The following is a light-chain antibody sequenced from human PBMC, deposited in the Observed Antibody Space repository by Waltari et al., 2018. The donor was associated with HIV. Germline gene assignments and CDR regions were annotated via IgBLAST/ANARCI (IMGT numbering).Light chain of an antibody. CDR1: QSLLHVNGNNY. J-gene: IGKJ1*01. CDR2: MTF. Sequence: EIVMTQSPLSLPVTPGEPASISCRSSQSLLHVNGNNYLDWYFQKPGQSPQVLIYMTFNRASGVPDRFSGSGSGTDFTLKISRVEAEDVGIYYCMQALQTPRTFGQGTKVEI. CDR3: MQALQTPRT. V-gene: IGKV2-28*01.